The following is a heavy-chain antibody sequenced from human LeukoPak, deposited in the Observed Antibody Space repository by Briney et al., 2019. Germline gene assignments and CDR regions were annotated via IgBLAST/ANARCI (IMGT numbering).Heavy chain of an antibody. Sequence: PGGSLRLSCAASGFTFSTSWMDWVRQAPGKGLEWVANIMEDGSLTFYVDSVKGRFTISRDNAKNSLYLQMNSLRVDDTAVYYCARDRGYKAFDIWGQGTMVTVSS. J-gene: IGHJ3*02. CDR1: GFTFSTSW. CDR3: ARDRGYKAFDI. D-gene: IGHD5-18*01. V-gene: IGHV3-7*03. CDR2: IMEDGSLT.